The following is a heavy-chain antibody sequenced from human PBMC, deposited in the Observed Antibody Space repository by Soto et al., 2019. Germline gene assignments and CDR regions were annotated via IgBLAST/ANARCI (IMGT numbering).Heavy chain of an antibody. CDR3: VKDRSSGDWYGYFDY. D-gene: IGHD6-19*01. Sequence: GGSLRLSCAASGFTFSTYAMSWVRQAPGKGLEWVSSISDSGDNTYNADSVKGRFTISRDNSKNTLYLQMNSLRADDTAVYHCVKDRSSGDWYGYFDYWGQGTLVTVSS. CDR1: GFTFSTYA. V-gene: IGHV3-23*01. CDR2: ISDSGDNT. J-gene: IGHJ4*02.